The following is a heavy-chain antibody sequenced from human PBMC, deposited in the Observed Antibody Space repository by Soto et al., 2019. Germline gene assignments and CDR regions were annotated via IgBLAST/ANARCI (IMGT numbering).Heavy chain of an antibody. CDR3: AKDINFEGGIRSYDYVWGSWNYYGMDV. CDR2: ISGSGGST. CDR1: GFTFSSYA. D-gene: IGHD3-16*01. Sequence: EVQLLESGGGLVQPGGSLRLSCAASGFTFSSYAMSWVRQAPGKGLEWVSAISGSGGSTYYADSVKGRFTISRDNSKNTLYLQMKSLRAEDTAVYYCAKDINFEGGIRSYDYVWGSWNYYGMDVWGQGTTVTVSS. V-gene: IGHV3-23*01. J-gene: IGHJ6*02.